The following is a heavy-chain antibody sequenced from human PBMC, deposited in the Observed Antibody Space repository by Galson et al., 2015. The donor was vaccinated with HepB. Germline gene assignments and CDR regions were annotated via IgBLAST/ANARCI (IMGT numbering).Heavy chain of an antibody. CDR1: GYTLTELS. Sequence: SVKVSCKVSGYTLTELSMHWVRQAPGKGLEWMGGFDPEDGETIYAQKFQGRVTMTEDTSTDTAYMELSSLRSEDTAVYYCATDRARRGYDYTRYYYYGMDVWGQGTTVTVSS. V-gene: IGHV1-24*01. J-gene: IGHJ6*02. CDR3: ATDRARRGYDYTRYYYYGMDV. D-gene: IGHD5-12*01. CDR2: FDPEDGET.